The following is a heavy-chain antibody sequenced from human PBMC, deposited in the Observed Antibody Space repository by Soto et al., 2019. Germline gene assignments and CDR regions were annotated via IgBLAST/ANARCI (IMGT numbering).Heavy chain of an antibody. Sequence: EVQVLESGGGLVQPGGSLRLSCAASGFTFSTYAMSWVRQAPGKGLEWVSGISGSGGSTYYADSVKGRFTISRDNSKKTLFWQMSGLRAEDTAVYFCAKGGAAAGMGYFDLWGRGTLVTVSS. CDR1: GFTFSTYA. D-gene: IGHD6-13*01. CDR3: AKGGAAAGMGYFDL. V-gene: IGHV3-23*01. J-gene: IGHJ2*01. CDR2: ISGSGGST.